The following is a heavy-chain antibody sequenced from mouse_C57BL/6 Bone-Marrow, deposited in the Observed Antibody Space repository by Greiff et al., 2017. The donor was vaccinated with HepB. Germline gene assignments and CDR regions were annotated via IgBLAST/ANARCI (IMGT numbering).Heavy chain of an antibody. J-gene: IGHJ2*01. V-gene: IGHV5-16*01. D-gene: IGHD1-1*01. CDR1: GFTFSDYY. CDR3: ARDSYGSNLDY. CDR2: INYDGSST. Sequence: EVKLVESEGGLVQPGSSMKLSCTASGFTFSDYYMAWVRQVPEKGLEWVANINYDGSSTYYLDSLKSRFIISRDNAKNILYLQMSSLKSEDTATYYCARDSYGSNLDYWGQGTTLTVSS.